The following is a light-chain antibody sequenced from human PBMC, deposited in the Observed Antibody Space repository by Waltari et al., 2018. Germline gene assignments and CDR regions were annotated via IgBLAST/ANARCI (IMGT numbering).Light chain of an antibody. J-gene: IGKJ2*01. V-gene: IGKV3-20*01. CDR1: QRVSDKH. CDR2: SAS. CDR3: QQYSSSPLT. Sequence: EIVLRQSPGILSLSLGERATLYSKASQRVSDKHLAWNQQKPGQAPRLLIYSASTRATGIPARFSGSGSGTDFTLTINRVKPEDFAVYYCQQYSSSPLTFGQGTKLEI.